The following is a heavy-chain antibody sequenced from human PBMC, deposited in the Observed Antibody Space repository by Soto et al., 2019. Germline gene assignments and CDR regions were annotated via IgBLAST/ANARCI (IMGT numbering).Heavy chain of an antibody. CDR3: ARARPPFNWFDR. CDR1: GYTFTDYY. V-gene: IGHV1-2*02. J-gene: IGHJ5*02. D-gene: IGHD6-6*01. CDR2: INLNSGDT. Sequence: QVHLVQSGAEVKKPGASVKVSCKASGYTFTDYYMEWVRQAPGQGLEWMGWINLNSGDTNFAQQFQGRVTMTRDTSITTAYMDLTRLRSDDTAVYYCARARPPFNWFDRWGQGTLVTVSS.